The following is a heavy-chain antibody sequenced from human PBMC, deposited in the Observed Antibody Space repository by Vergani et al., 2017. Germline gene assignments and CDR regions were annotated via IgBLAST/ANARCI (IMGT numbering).Heavy chain of an antibody. CDR3: ARVCSDCSGGSCYSCFDY. CDR1: GGPIISSNW. V-gene: IGHV4-4*02. CDR2: IYHSGST. J-gene: IGHJ4*02. Sequence: QVQLPESGPGLVKPSGTLSLPRAVSGGPIISSNWWSWVRQPPGKGLEWIGEIYHSGSTNYNPSLKSRVTISVDKSKNQFPLKLSAVTAADTAVYYCARVCSDCSGGSCYSCFDYWGQGTLVTGSS. D-gene: IGHD2-15*01.